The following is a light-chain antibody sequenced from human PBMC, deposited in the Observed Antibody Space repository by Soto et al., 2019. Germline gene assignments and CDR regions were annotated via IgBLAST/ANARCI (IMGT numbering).Light chain of an antibody. CDR2: AAS. J-gene: IGKJ4*01. V-gene: IGKV1-12*01. CDR1: QGLVNW. CDR3: QQTSSFPLT. Sequence: DIPVTQSPSSVSASVGDRVTITCRASQGLVNWLAWYQQKPGKAPKLLIYAASSFQSGVPSRFSGSRSGTDFNLNISSLQPEDFATYYCQQTSSFPLTFGGGTKVEIK.